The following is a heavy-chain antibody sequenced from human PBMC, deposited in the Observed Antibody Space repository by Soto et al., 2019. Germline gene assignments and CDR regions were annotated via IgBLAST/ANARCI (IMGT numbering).Heavy chain of an antibody. V-gene: IGHV3-73*01. CDR2: IRSKANSYAT. CDR3: MTSDILTGYPNYYYYYGMDV. Sequence: EVQLVESGGGLVQPGGSLRLSCAASGFTFSSYEMNWVRQAPGKGLEWVGRIRSKANSYATAYAASVKGRFTISRDDSKNTAYLQMNSLKTEDTAVYYCMTSDILTGYPNYYYYYGMDVW. D-gene: IGHD3-9*01. CDR1: GFTFSSYE. J-gene: IGHJ6*01.